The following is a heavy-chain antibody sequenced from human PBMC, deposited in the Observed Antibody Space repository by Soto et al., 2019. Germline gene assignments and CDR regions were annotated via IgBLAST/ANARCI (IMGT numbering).Heavy chain of an antibody. Sequence: QVQLVQSGAEVKKPGASAKVSCKASGYTFTSYSMHWVRQAPGQRLEWMGWINAGNGNTKYSQKFQGRVTITRDTSASTAYMELSSLRSEDTAVYYCAKDGETGYSDYWGQGTLVTVSS. CDR1: GYTFTSYS. J-gene: IGHJ4*02. D-gene: IGHD3-9*01. V-gene: IGHV1-3*01. CDR2: INAGNGNT. CDR3: AKDGETGYSDY.